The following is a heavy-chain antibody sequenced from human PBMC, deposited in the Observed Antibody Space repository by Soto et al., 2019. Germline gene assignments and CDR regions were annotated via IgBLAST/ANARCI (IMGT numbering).Heavy chain of an antibody. CDR1: GFSLSTSGMC. CDR3: VLTVTRYYYYYGMDV. J-gene: IGHJ6*02. V-gene: IGHV2-70*01. Sequence: SGPTLVSPTQTLTLTCTFSGFSLSTSGMCVSWIRQPPGKALEWLALIDWDDDKYYSTSLKTRLTISKDTSKNQVVLTMTNMDPVDTATYYCVLTVTRYYYYYGMDVWGQGTKVTVSS. CDR2: IDWDDDK. D-gene: IGHD4-17*01.